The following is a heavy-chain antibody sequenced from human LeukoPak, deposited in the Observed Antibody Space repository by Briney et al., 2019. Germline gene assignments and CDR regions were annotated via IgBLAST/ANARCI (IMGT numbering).Heavy chain of an antibody. CDR2: ITSNGGST. V-gene: IGHV3-64*01. CDR1: GFTFSSYA. CDR3: ARGSSGKYDY. Sequence: GGSLRLSCAASGFTFSSYAMSWVRQAPGKGLEYVSAITSNGGSTYYANSVKGRFTISRDNSKNTLYLQMGSLRAEDMAVYYCARGSSGKYDYWGQGTLVTVSS. J-gene: IGHJ4*02. D-gene: IGHD3-10*01.